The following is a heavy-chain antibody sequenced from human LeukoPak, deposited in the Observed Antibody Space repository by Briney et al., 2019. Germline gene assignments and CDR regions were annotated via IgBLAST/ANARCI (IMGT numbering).Heavy chain of an antibody. Sequence: GGSLRLSCAASGFTFSDYAMHWVRQAPGKGLEWVAVISYYGNYKYSADSMKGRFTVSRDNSKNMLYLQMNSLRPEDTAVYYCARDPLTDCSGGSCYSEGFDPWGQGTLVTVSS. J-gene: IGHJ5*02. D-gene: IGHD2-15*01. V-gene: IGHV3-30-3*01. CDR2: ISYYGNYK. CDR1: GFTFSDYA. CDR3: ARDPLTDCSGGSCYSEGFDP.